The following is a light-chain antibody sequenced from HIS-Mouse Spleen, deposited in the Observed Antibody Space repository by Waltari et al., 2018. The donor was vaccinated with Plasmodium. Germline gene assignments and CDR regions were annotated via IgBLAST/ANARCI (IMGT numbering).Light chain of an antibody. V-gene: IGLV5-37*01. Sequence: QPVLTQPPSSSASPGESARLTCTLPSDINVGSYNIYWYQQKPGSPPRYLLYYYSDSDKGQVPGGPGRFSGSKDASAKTGILLSSGLQSEDEADYYCMIWPSNASGVFGGGTKLTVL. CDR2: YYSDSDK. J-gene: IGLJ3*02. CDR1: SDINVGSYN. CDR3: MIWPSNASGV.